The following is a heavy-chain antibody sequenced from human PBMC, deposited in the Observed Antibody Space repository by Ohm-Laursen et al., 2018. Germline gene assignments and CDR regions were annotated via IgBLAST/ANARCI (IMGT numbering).Heavy chain of an antibody. CDR3: STDHFS. V-gene: IGHV3-15*01. CDR2: IKSKAAGETR. D-gene: IGHD2/OR15-2a*01. J-gene: IGHJ5*02. CDR1: GFTVSDAW. Sequence: SLRLSCAASGFTVSDAWMSWVRQAPGKGLEYVGRIKSKAAGETREYAEPVKGRFTILRDDSKNTLSLQMNSLKTEDTGVYYCSTDHFSWGQGTLVTVS.